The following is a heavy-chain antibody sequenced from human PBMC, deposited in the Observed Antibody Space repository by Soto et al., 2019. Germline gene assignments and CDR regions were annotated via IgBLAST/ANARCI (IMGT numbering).Heavy chain of an antibody. Sequence: EVQLLESGGGLVQPGGSLRLSCAASGFTFSSYAMSWVRQAPGKGLEWVSGISGSGGSTYYADSVKGRFTISRDNSKNTLYLQMTSLSAEDTAVYYCAKDLKQWLVPGCDYWGQGTLVTVSS. D-gene: IGHD6-19*01. CDR3: AKDLKQWLVPGCDY. CDR2: ISGSGGST. V-gene: IGHV3-23*01. CDR1: GFTFSSYA. J-gene: IGHJ4*02.